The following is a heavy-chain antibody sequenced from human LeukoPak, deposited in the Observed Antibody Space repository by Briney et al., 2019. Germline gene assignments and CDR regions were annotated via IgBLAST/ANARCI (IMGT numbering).Heavy chain of an antibody. J-gene: IGHJ4*02. CDR3: ARDLPELTYSYDSSGLDY. D-gene: IGHD3-22*01. CDR1: GYTFTNYG. Sequence: ASVKVSCKASGYTFTNYGISWVRQAPGQGLEWMGWISAYNGDTDYAQMLQGRVTLTTGASTNTAYMELRSLRSDDTAVYYCARDLPELTYSYDSSGLDYWGQGTLVTVST. V-gene: IGHV1-18*01. CDR2: ISAYNGDT.